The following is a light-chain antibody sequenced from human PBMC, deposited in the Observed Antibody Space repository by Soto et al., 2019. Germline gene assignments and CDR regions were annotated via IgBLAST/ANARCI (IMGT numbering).Light chain of an antibody. CDR2: GAS. V-gene: IGKV3-15*01. CDR3: QQYNNQPPLLCT. J-gene: IGKJ2*02. Sequence: EIVMTQSPATLSVSPGERATLSCRASQSVGGNLAWYQQKPGQAPRLLIYGASTRASGIPARFSGSGSGTEFTLSISSLQSGDFEVYYCQQYNNQPPLLCTFGQGTKLEIK. CDR1: QSVGGN.